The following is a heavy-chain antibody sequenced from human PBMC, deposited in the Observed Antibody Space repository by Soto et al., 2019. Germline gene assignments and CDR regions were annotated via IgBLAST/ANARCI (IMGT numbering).Heavy chain of an antibody. J-gene: IGHJ4*02. Sequence: EVQLVESGGGLVKPGGSLRLSCAASGFTFSKAWMSWVRQAPGKGLEWVGRIKSKTDGGTTDYAAPVKGRFTISRDDSKNTLYLQMNSLKTEDTAVYYCTTDPAGLQLLYYDYWGQGTLVTVSS. CDR1: GFTFSKAW. CDR3: TTDPAGLQLLYYDY. CDR2: IKSKTDGGTT. V-gene: IGHV3-15*01. D-gene: IGHD5-18*01.